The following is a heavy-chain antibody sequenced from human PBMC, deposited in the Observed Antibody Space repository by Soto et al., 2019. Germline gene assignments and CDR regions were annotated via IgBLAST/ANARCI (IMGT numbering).Heavy chain of an antibody. Sequence: QVQLVESGGGVVQPGRSLSLSCAASGFTFTIYDIHWVRQAPGKGLEWVAVIRFDGSNEYYGDSVRGRFTISRDNSKNTVHLQMNSLRVEDTAVYYCARELLVRGIKYYTMDVWGQGTTVTVSS. CDR3: ARELLVRGIKYYTMDV. D-gene: IGHD3-10*01. CDR1: GFTFTIYD. V-gene: IGHV3-33*01. J-gene: IGHJ6*02. CDR2: IRFDGSNE.